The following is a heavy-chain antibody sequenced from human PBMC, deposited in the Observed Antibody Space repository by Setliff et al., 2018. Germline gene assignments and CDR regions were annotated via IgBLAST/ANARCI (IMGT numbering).Heavy chain of an antibody. J-gene: IGHJ3*02. CDR2: ISAYNGNT. Sequence: ASVKVSCKASGYTFTSYGISWVRQAPGQGLEWMGWISAYNGNTNYAQKLQGRVTMTTDTSTSTAYMELRSLRSDDTAVYYCAREGFYYDSSGSINHDAFDIWGQGTMVTV. CDR3: AREGFYYDSSGSINHDAFDI. CDR1: GYTFTSYG. D-gene: IGHD3-22*01. V-gene: IGHV1-18*01.